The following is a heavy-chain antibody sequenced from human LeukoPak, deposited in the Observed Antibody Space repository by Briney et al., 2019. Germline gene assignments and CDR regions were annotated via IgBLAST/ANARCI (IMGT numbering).Heavy chain of an antibody. V-gene: IGHV3-30*02. Sequence: PGGSLRLSCAASGFTFSSYGMHWVRQAPGKGLEWVAFIRYDGSNKYYADSVKGRFTISRDNSKNTPYLQMNSLRAEDTAVYFCAKGSKAVLFTRDHYMDVWGKGTTVTISS. CDR1: GFTFSSYG. D-gene: IGHD6-19*01. CDR2: IRYDGSNK. CDR3: AKGSKAVLFTRDHYMDV. J-gene: IGHJ6*03.